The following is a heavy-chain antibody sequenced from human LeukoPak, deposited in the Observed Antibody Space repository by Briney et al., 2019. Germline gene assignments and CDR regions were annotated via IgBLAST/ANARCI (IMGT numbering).Heavy chain of an antibody. J-gene: IGHJ4*02. CDR3: ARDSAGNDY. V-gene: IGHV3-7*01. CDR1: GFTFSTYW. D-gene: IGHD6-13*01. Sequence: GGSLRLSCAASGFTFSTYWMSWVRQAPGKGLEWVANIKQDGSEKYYIDSVKGRFTISRDNAKNSLYLQMNSLRAEDTAMYYCARDSAGNDYWGLGTLVTVSS. CDR2: IKQDGSEK.